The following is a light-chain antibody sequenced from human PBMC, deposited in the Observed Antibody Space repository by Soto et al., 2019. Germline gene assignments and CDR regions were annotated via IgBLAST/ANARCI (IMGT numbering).Light chain of an antibody. J-gene: IGLJ1*01. CDR3: NSYTSTTPYV. CDR1: SSDVGGYRY. CDR2: EVS. V-gene: IGLV2-14*01. Sequence: SVLTPPASVSGSPGQSITISCTGTSSDVGGYRYVSWFQHHPGKAPKLIIYEVSNRPSGISDRFSGSKSGNTASLTISGLQAEDEADYYCNSYTSTTPYVFGTGTKVTVL.